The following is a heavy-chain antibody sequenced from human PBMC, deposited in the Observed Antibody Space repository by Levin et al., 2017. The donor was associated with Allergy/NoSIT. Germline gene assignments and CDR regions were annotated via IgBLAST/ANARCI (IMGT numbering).Heavy chain of an antibody. CDR1: GFTFSSYT. CDR3: GKGLSSGTPYRAFDM. V-gene: IGHV3-23*01. CDR2: MRYSGDTT. Sequence: GESLKISCAASGFTFSSYTMTWVRQAPGKGLEWVSTMRYSGDTTYYADSVKGRFTTSRDTSKDTLFLQMNSLRAEDTAFYYCGKGLSSGTPYRAFDMWGPGTMVTVSS. D-gene: IGHD1-26*01. J-gene: IGHJ3*02.